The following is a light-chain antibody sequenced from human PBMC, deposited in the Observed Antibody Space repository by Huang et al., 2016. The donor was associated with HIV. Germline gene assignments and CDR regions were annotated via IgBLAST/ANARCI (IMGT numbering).Light chain of an antibody. V-gene: IGKV1-17*03. Sequence: DIQMTQSPSAMSASVGDRVTITCRASQGISDFLAWFQQKPGKVPKRLIYGESNLESGVPSRLSGSGSGTEFTLTISSLQPEDSATYFCLQHNSYPRTFGQGTKVEIK. J-gene: IGKJ1*01. CDR3: LQHNSYPRT. CDR1: QGISDF. CDR2: GES.